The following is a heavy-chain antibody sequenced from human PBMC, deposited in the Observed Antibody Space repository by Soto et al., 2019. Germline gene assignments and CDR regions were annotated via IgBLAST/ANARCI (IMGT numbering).Heavy chain of an antibody. V-gene: IGHV4-31*03. Sequence: QVQLQESGPGLVKPSQTLSLTCTVSGGSISTGGYYWNWIRQHPGKGLEWIGYFYYSGSTYYIPSLTSRVTISVNTSKNQFSLKLSSVTAADTAVYYCARSVYPWGQGTLVTVSS. CDR3: ARSVYP. J-gene: IGHJ5*02. CDR1: GGSISTGGYY. CDR2: FYYSGST.